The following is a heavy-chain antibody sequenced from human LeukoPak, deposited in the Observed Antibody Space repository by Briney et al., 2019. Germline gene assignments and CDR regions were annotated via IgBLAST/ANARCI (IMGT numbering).Heavy chain of an antibody. CDR1: GASVSNYY. V-gene: IGHV4-59*02. Sequence: PSETLSLTCRVSGASVSNYYWSWIRQSPGKGLEWIGFFHYSGSTNYNPSLLSRVTISVDTSKNQFSLQLNSVTAADTAVYYCARGGASTNLARFDSWGQGTLVTVSP. CDR3: ARGGASTNLARFDS. D-gene: IGHD2-8*01. CDR2: FHYSGST. J-gene: IGHJ4*02.